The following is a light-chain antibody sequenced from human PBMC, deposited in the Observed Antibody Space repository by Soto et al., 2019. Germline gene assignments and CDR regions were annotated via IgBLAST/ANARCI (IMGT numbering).Light chain of an antibody. J-gene: IGKJ2*01. CDR1: QSVSSN. Sequence: EIVMTQSPSTLSVSPGEIATLSCSASQSVSSNLAWYQQKPGQAPRLLIYGASTRATGIQARFSGSGSATEFNLTISSLQSIDFAVYYCQQYNNWPPYTFGQGTKLEIK. V-gene: IGKV3-15*01. CDR3: QQYNNWPPYT. CDR2: GAS.